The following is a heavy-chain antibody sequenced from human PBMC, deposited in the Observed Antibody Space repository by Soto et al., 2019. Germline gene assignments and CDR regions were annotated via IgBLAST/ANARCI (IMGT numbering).Heavy chain of an antibody. CDR2: IYYSGST. CDR1: GGSISSGGYS. J-gene: IGHJ5*02. CDR3: ARTESGTFDP. V-gene: IGHV4-30-2*03. D-gene: IGHD1-7*01. Sequence: SETLSLTCAVSGGSISSGGYSWSWIRQPPGKGLEWIGSIYYSGSTYYNPSLKSRVTISVDTSKNQFSLKLSSVTAADTAVYYCARTESGTFDPWGQGTLVTVSS.